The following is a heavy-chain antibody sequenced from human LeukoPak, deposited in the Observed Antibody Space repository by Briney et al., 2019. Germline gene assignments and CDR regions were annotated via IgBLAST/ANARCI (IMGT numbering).Heavy chain of an antibody. CDR3: ARDWGAYYHFFDY. CDR2: IKQDGSER. V-gene: IGHV3-7*01. CDR1: GFSMSVYW. J-gene: IGHJ4*02. D-gene: IGHD3-22*01. Sequence: GGSLRLSCAASGFSMSVYWMSWVRQAPGKGLEWVGNIKQDGSERNYVDSVKGRFTISRDNAKKSLYLQMNSLRAEDTAVYYCARDWGAYYHFFDYWGQGTLVTVSS.